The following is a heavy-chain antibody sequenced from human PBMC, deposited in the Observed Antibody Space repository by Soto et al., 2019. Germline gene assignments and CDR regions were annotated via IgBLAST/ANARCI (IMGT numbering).Heavy chain of an antibody. CDR3: VRHGNQWELPSPFWY. Sequence: SETLSLTCTVSGGYISNTNYYWAWIRQPPGKGLEWIGSIYYTGSIYYNPSLQSRVTISLDTYKNQFSLQLRSVTAADTAVYYCVRHGNQWELPSPFWYWGQGTLVTVSS. CDR1: GGYISNTNYY. CDR2: IYYTGSI. V-gene: IGHV4-39*01. D-gene: IGHD3-10*01. J-gene: IGHJ4*02.